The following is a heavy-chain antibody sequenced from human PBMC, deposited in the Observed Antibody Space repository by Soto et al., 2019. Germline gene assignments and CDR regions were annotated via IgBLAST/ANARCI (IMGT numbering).Heavy chain of an antibody. CDR1: GYTFTGYY. Sequence: ASVKVSCKASGYTFTGYYMNWVRQAPGQGLEWMGWINPNNGATNYAPNFQGRVTMTRDTSISTAYMELSRLRPDDTGVYYCATSILRFLEWSSGDYWGRGTLVTVSS. V-gene: IGHV1-2*02. J-gene: IGHJ4*02. CDR2: INPNNGAT. CDR3: ATSILRFLEWSSGDY. D-gene: IGHD3-3*01.